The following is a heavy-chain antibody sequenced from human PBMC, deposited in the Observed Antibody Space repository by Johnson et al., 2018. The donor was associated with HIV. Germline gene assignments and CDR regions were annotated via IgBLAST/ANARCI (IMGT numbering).Heavy chain of an antibody. CDR2: IRYDGSNK. J-gene: IGHJ3*02. V-gene: IGHV3-30*02. CDR1: GFTFSSYG. CDR3: AKDIGGDPNDACDI. D-gene: IGHD2-21*02. Sequence: QVQLVESGGGVVQPGGSLRLSCAASGFTFSSYGMHWVRQAPGKGLEWVAFIRYDGSNKYYEDSVKGRFTISRDNSKNTLYRQMNSLRAEDTALYYCAKDIGGDPNDACDIWGQGTMVTVSS.